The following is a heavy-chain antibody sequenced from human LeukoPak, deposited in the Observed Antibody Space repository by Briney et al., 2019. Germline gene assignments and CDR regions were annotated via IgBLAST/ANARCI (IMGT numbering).Heavy chain of an antibody. J-gene: IGHJ4*02. D-gene: IGHD1-20*01. V-gene: IGHV3-20*04. CDR2: INWNGGST. CDR1: GFTFSTYA. Sequence: GGSLRLSCAASGFTFSTYAMSWVRQAPGKGLEWVSGINWNGGSTGYADSVKGRFTISRDNAKNSLYLQMNSLRAEDTALYYCARDRGNNWNGYFDYWGQGTLVTVSS. CDR3: ARDRGNNWNGYFDY.